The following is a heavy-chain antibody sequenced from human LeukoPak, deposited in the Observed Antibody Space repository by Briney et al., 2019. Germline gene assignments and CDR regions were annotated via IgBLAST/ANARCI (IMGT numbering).Heavy chain of an antibody. Sequence: SETLSLTCTVSGGSISSYYWSWIRQPPGKGLEWIGYIYYSGSTNYNPSLKSRVTISVDTSKNQFSLKLSSVTAADTAMYYCARDRINWFDPWGQGTLVTVSS. CDR1: GGSISSYY. J-gene: IGHJ5*02. V-gene: IGHV4-59*01. CDR2: IYYSGST. CDR3: ARDRINWFDP.